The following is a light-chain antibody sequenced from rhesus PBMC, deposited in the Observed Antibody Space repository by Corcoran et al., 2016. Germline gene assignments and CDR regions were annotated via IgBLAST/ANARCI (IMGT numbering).Light chain of an antibody. J-gene: IGKJ4*01. CDR3: QQRNSYPLT. CDR2: DAF. V-gene: IGKV1-38*01. CDR1: QGISSY. Sequence: DIQLTQSPSSLSASVGDRVTITCRASQGISSYLAWYQQKSGKAPKLLIYDAFNLQSGVPSRFSGSGSGTEFTHTISSLQPEDFATYYFQQRNSYPLTFGGGTKVEIK.